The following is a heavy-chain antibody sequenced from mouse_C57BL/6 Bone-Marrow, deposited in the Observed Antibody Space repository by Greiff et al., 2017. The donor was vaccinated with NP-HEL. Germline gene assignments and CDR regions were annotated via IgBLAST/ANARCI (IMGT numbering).Heavy chain of an antibody. D-gene: IGHD2-4*01. V-gene: IGHV10-1*01. CDR2: IRSKSNNYAT. CDR3: VRHFYYDYVMDY. J-gene: IGHJ4*01. Sequence: EVQLVESGGGLVQPKGSLKLSCAASGFSFNTYAMNWVRQAPGKGLEWVARIRSKSNNYATYYADSVKDRFTISRDDSESMLYLQMNNLKTEDTAMYYCVRHFYYDYVMDYWGQGTSVTVSS. CDR1: GFSFNTYA.